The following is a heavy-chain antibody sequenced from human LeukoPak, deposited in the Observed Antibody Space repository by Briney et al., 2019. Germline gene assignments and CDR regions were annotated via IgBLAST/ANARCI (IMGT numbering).Heavy chain of an antibody. CDR2: MNPNSGNT. CDR3: ARDRPGYSYVPSFGY. CDR1: GYTFTSYD. V-gene: IGHV1-8*01. J-gene: IGHJ4*02. Sequence: ASVKVSCKASGYTFTSYDINWVRQATGQGLEWMGWMNPNSGNTGYAQKFQGRVTMTRNTFISTAYMELRSLRSDDTAVYYCARDRPGYSYVPSFGYWGQGTLVTVSS. D-gene: IGHD5-18*01.